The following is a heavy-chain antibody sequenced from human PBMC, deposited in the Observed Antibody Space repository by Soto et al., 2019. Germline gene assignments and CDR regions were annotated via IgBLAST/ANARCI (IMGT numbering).Heavy chain of an antibody. J-gene: IGHJ4*02. CDR3: AREGIAAAGDY. V-gene: IGHV3-7*01. D-gene: IGHD6-13*01. CDR1: EFTVSSYW. CDR2: IKQDGSEK. Sequence: LSLSCAASEFTVSSYWMSWVRQAPGKGLEWVANIKQDGSEKNYVDSGKGRFTISRDNAKNSVYLQMNSLRAEDTAVYFCAREGIAAAGDYWGQGTLVTVSS.